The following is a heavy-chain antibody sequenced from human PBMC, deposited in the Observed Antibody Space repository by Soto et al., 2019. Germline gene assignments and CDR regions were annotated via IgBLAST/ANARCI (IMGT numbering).Heavy chain of an antibody. D-gene: IGHD4-17*01. CDR3: ARRRSTVTTPWFYHGMDV. CDR2: IFYDGSYK. Sequence: QVQLEESGGGVVQPGRSLRLSCTASGFAFSDYGMHWVRQSPGKGLGWVAIIFYDGSYKYYADSVKGRFTISRDNSRNTVELQMNSLRAEDTATYFCARRRSTVTTPWFYHGMDVWGLGTTGTVSS. J-gene: IGHJ6*02. CDR1: GFAFSDYG. V-gene: IGHV3-33*01.